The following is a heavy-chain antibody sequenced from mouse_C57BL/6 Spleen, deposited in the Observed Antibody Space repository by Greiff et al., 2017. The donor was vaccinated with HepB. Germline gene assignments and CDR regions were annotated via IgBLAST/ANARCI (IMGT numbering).Heavy chain of an antibody. CDR2: IDPENGDT. CDR1: GFNIKDDY. V-gene: IGHV14-4*01. D-gene: IGHD2-4*01. CDR3: TTLMSTTYFDV. J-gene: IGHJ1*03. Sequence: EVQLQQSGAELVRPGASVKLSCTASGFNIKDDYMHWVKQRPEQGLEWIGWIDPENGDTEYASKFQGKATITADTSSNTAYLQLSSLTSEDTAVYYCTTLMSTTYFDVWGTGTTVTVSS.